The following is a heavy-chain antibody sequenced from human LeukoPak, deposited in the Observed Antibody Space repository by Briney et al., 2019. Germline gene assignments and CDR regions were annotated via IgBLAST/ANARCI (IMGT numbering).Heavy chain of an antibody. CDR1: GGSISSYY. V-gene: IGHV4-59*01. J-gene: IGHJ5*02. CDR2: IYYSGST. CDR3: ARSYYYDLPRGFDP. D-gene: IGHD3-22*01. Sequence: SETLSLTCTVSGGSISSYYWSWIRQPPGKGLEWIGYIYYSGSTNYNPSLKSRVTISVDTSKNQFSLKLSSVTAADTAVYYCARSYYYDLPRGFDPWGQGTLVTVSS.